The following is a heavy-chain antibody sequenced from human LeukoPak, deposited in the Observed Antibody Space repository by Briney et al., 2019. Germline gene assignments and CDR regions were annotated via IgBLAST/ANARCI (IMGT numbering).Heavy chain of an antibody. Sequence: GGSLRLSCSASGFIFSSYAMHWVRQAPGKGLEYVSSTSDNGGTTYYADSVKGRFTISRDNSKNTLFLQMSSLRPEDTAVYFCVKDLRYYYGSGTYYLTWGQGSLVTVSS. J-gene: IGHJ5*02. V-gene: IGHV3-64D*09. D-gene: IGHD3-10*01. CDR2: TSDNGGTT. CDR1: GFIFSSYA. CDR3: VKDLRYYYGSGTYYLT.